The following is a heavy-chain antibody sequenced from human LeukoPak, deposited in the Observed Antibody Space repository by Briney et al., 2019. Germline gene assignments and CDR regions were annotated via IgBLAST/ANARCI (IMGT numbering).Heavy chain of an antibody. J-gene: IGHJ5*02. CDR3: APGNDFWSGS. Sequence: SVKVSCKASGGTFSSYAISWVRQAPGQGLEWMGRIIPIFGTANYAQKFQGRVTITTDESTSTAYMELSSLRSEDTAVYFCAPGNDFWSGSWGQGTLVTVSS. CDR2: IIPIFGTA. V-gene: IGHV1-69*05. D-gene: IGHD3-3*01. CDR1: GGTFSSYA.